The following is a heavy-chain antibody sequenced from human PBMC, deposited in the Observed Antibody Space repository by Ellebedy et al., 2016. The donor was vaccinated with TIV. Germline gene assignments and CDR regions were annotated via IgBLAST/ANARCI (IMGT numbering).Heavy chain of an antibody. V-gene: IGHV4-34*01. CDR1: GGSFSGYY. J-gene: IGHJ4*02. CDR2: INHSGST. Sequence: GSLRLSXAVYGGSFSGYYWSWIRQPPGKGLEWIGEINHSGSTNYNPSLKSRVTISVDTSKNQFSLKLSSVTAADTAVYYCARHSTNIPVLDWGQGTLVTVSS. D-gene: IGHD2-8*02. CDR3: ARHSTNIPVLD.